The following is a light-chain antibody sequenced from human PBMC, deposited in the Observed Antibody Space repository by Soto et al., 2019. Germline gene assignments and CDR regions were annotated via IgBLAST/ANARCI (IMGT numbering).Light chain of an antibody. Sequence: EIVLTQSPGTLSWSPRESATLSCRASQSVSTSYLATYQQKPGQAPRLLIYGASGRATGIPDKFSGSGSGTDFTLTISRLEPEDFAVYYCQQYGSSPLTFGGGTKVEIK. CDR1: QSVSTSY. J-gene: IGKJ4*01. V-gene: IGKV3-20*01. CDR3: QQYGSSPLT. CDR2: GAS.